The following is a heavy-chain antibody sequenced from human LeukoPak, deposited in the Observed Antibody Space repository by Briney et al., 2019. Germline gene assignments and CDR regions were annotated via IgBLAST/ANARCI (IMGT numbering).Heavy chain of an antibody. CDR2: ISAYNGNT. CDR1: GYTFTSYG. J-gene: IGHJ6*03. D-gene: IGHD3-9*01. V-gene: IGHV1-18*01. CDR3: ARGRDDILTGYYYIWSGYMDV. Sequence: GASVKVSCKASGYTFTSYGISWVRQAPGQGLEWMGWISAYNGNTNYAQKLQGRVTMTTDTSTSTAYMELRSLRSDDTAVYYCARGRDDILTGYYYIWSGYMDVWGKGTTVTVSS.